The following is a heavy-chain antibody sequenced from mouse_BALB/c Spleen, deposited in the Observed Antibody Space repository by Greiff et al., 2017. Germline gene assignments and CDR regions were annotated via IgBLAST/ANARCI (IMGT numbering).Heavy chain of an antibody. CDR2: ISYSGST. CDR1: GYSITSDYA. D-gene: IGHD1-1*02. CDR3: ARSGGGFAY. Sequence: EVQLQQSGPGLVKPSQSLSLTCTVTGYSITSDYAWNWIRQFPGTKLEWMGYISYSGSTSYNPSLKSRISITRDTSKNQFFLQVNSVTTDDTATYYCARSGGGFAYWGQGTLVTVSA. J-gene: IGHJ3*01. V-gene: IGHV3-2*02.